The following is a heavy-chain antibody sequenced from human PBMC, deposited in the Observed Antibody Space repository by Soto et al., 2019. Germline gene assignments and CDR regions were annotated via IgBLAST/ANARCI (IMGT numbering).Heavy chain of an antibody. CDR2: IYYSGSI. Sequence: QVQLQESGPGLVKPSQTLSLTCTVSGGSISTSDYYWSWIRQHPGKGLEWIGYIYYSGSIYYSPSLKSRVTISVDTSKNQFSLKLSSVTAADTALYYCARDRRGWYYFDYWGQGTLVTVSS. J-gene: IGHJ4*02. CDR1: GGSISTSDYY. V-gene: IGHV4-31*03. D-gene: IGHD6-19*01. CDR3: ARDRRGWYYFDY.